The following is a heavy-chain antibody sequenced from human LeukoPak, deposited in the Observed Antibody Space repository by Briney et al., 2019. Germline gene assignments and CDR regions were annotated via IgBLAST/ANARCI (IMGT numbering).Heavy chain of an antibody. CDR1: GYTFTSYG. CDR3: ARDWQWPEGDY. Sequence: VASVKVSCKASGYTFTSYGISWVRQAPGQGLEWMGRINPNSGGTNYAQKFQGRVTMTRDTSISTAYMELSRLRSDDTAVYYCARDWQWPEGDYWGQGTLVTVSS. J-gene: IGHJ4*02. D-gene: IGHD6-19*01. CDR2: INPNSGGT. V-gene: IGHV1-2*06.